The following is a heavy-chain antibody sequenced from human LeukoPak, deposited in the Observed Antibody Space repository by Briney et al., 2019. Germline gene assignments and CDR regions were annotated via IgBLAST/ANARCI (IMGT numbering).Heavy chain of an antibody. D-gene: IGHD2-2*01. Sequence: SETLSLTCTVSGGAVNSYYCSWIRQPAGKGLEWIGHIYASGSNDYNPSLKSRVTMSLDMAKNKFSLRLTSVTAADTAVYFCARMVPAGTHNYWGQGLLVTVSS. V-gene: IGHV4-4*07. CDR2: IYASGSN. J-gene: IGHJ4*02. CDR1: GGAVNSYY. CDR3: ARMVPAGTHNY.